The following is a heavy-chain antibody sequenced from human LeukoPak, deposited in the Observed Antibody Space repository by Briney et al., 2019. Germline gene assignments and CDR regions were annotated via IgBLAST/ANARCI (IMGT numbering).Heavy chain of an antibody. CDR1: LFTPCNYW. D-gene: IGHD2-15*01. CDR2: IYGDGTIT. J-gene: IGHJ4*02. CDR3: GKKAGPYCSGGSCYSLDH. Sequence: GGSPRHSPAPPLFTPCNYWMPCVREAPEKGPVWGSSIYGDGTITGNADSVKGRFTISRDNPNNTLSLQMNSLRDEDTAVYYCGKKAGPYCSGGSCYSLDHCGQGTLVTVSS. V-gene: IGHV3-74*01.